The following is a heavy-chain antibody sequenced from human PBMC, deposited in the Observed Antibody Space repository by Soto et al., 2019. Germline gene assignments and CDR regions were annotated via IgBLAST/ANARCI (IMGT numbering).Heavy chain of an antibody. CDR1: GGSISSSSYY. D-gene: IGHD3-9*01. CDR2: IYYSGST. CDR3: ARHDILTGYTRYFDY. J-gene: IGHJ4*02. Sequence: SETLSLTCTVSGGSISSSSYYWGWNRQPPGKGLEWIGSIYYSGSTYYNPSLKSRVTISVDTSKNQFSLKLSSVTAADTAVYYCARHDILTGYTRYFDYWGQGTLVTVSS. V-gene: IGHV4-39*01.